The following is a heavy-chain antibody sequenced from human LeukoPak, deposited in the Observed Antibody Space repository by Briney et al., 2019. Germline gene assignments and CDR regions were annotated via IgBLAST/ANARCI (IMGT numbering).Heavy chain of an antibody. V-gene: IGHV4-34*01. CDR2: INHSGST. CDR3: ASSSIFGVVISNP. J-gene: IGHJ5*02. Sequence: PSETLSLTCAVYGGSFSGYYWSWIRQPPGKGLEWIGEINHSGSTNYNPSLKGRVTISVDTSKNQFSLKLSSVTAADTAVYYCASSSIFGVVISNPWGQGTLVTVSS. D-gene: IGHD3-3*01. CDR1: GGSFSGYY.